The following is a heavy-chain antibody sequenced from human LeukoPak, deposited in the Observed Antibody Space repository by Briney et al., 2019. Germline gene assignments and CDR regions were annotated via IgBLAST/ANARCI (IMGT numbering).Heavy chain of an antibody. CDR2: IYSGGST. CDR1: GFTVSSNY. Sequence: GGSLRLSCAASGFTVSSNYMSWVRQAPGKGLEWVSGIYSGGSTYYADSVKGRFTISRDNSKNTLYLQMNSLRAEDTAVYYCASESYDFWSGYYLYYYGMDVWGQGTTVTVSS. CDR3: ASESYDFWSGYYLYYYGMDV. D-gene: IGHD3-3*01. J-gene: IGHJ6*02. V-gene: IGHV3-66*01.